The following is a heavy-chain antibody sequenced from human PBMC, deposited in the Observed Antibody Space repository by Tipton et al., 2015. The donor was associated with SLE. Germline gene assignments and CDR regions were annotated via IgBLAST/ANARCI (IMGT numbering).Heavy chain of an antibody. CDR3: AKEGVGADFYQYFQH. J-gene: IGHJ1*01. CDR2: IWYDGSEK. D-gene: IGHD1-26*01. V-gene: IGHV3-33*06. Sequence: LSTYGMHWVRQAPGKGLEWVAMIWYDGSEKHYADSVKGRFTISRDNSKNTLYLQMNSLRAEDTAVYYCAKEGVGADFYQYFQHWGQGTLVTVSS. CDR1: LSTYG.